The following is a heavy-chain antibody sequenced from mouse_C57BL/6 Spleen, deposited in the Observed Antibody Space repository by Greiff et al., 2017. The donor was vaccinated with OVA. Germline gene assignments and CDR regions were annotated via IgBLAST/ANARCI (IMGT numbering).Heavy chain of an antibody. V-gene: IGHV1-4*01. Sequence: VQLQQSGAELARPGASVKMSCKASGYTFTSYTMHWVKQRPGQGLEWIGYINPSSGYTKYNQKFKDKATLTADKSSSTAYMQLSSLTSEDSAVYYCAKDGYDTWFAYWGQGTLVTVSA. CDR2: INPSSGYT. D-gene: IGHD2-2*01. CDR3: AKDGYDTWFAY. CDR1: GYTFTSYT. J-gene: IGHJ3*01.